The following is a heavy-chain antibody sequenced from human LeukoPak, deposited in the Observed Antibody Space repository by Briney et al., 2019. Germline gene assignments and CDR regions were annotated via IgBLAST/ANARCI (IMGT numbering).Heavy chain of an antibody. V-gene: IGHV4-34*01. CDR2: INHSGST. CDR1: GVSFSGYY. Sequence: SETLSLTCAVYGVSFSGYYWSWIRQPPGKGLEWIGEINHSGSTNYNPSLKSRVTISVDTSKNQFSLKLSSVTAADTAVYYCARPLRYSYGYVALGYWGQGTLVTVSS. CDR3: ARPLRYSYGYVALGY. J-gene: IGHJ4*02. D-gene: IGHD5-18*01.